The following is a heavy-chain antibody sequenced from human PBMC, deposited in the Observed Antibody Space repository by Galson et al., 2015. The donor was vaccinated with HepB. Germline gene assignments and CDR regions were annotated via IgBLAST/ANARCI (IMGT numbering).Heavy chain of an antibody. CDR3: ARGSVLFPKGVYGMDV. Sequence: SLRLSCAASGFTFSSYGMHWVRQAPGKGLEWVAVISYDGSNKYYADSVKGRSTISRDNSKNTLYLQMNSLRAEDTAVYYCARGSVLFPKGVYGMDVWGQGTTVTVSS. D-gene: IGHD3-10*01. V-gene: IGHV3-30*03. CDR1: GFTFSSYG. CDR2: ISYDGSNK. J-gene: IGHJ6*02.